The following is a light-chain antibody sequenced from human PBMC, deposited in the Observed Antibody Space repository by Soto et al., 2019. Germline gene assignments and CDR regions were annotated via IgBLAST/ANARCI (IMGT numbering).Light chain of an antibody. V-gene: IGKV3-20*01. CDR1: QSIGNN. Sequence: EVVMTQSPATLPVSPGGGVTLSCRASQSIGNNLAWYQQRPGQPPRVLIYGAYNRATGIPDRFSGSGSGTDFTLTISRLEPEDFAVYYCQQYGSSGTFGQGTKVDIK. CDR3: QQYGSSGT. J-gene: IGKJ1*01. CDR2: GAY.